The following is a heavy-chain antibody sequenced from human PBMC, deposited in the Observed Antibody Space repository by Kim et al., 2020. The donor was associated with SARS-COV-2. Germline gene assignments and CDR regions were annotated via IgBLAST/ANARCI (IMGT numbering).Heavy chain of an antibody. J-gene: IGHJ5*02. V-gene: IGHV5-51*01. CDR3: ARVPNSSGWPEEVWFDP. CDR1: GYSFTSYW. D-gene: IGHD6-19*01. Sequence: GESLKISCKGSGYSFTSYWIGWVRQMPGKGLEWMGIIYPGDSDTRYSPSFQGQVTISADKSISTAYLQWSSLKASDTAMYYRARVPNSSGWPEEVWFDPWGQGTLVTVSS. CDR2: IYPGDSDT.